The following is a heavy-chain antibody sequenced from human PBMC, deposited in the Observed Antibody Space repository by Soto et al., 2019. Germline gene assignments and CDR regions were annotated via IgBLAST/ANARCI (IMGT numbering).Heavy chain of an antibody. CDR1: GGSISSYY. D-gene: IGHD2-2*02. Sequence: SETLSLTCTVSGGSISSYYWSWIRQPPGKGLEWIGYIYYSGSTNYNPSLKSRVTISVDTSKNQFSLKLSSVTAADTAVYYCASLCVSSTSCYNRDAFDIWGQGTMVTVSS. CDR3: ASLCVSSTSCYNRDAFDI. V-gene: IGHV4-59*01. J-gene: IGHJ3*02. CDR2: IYYSGST.